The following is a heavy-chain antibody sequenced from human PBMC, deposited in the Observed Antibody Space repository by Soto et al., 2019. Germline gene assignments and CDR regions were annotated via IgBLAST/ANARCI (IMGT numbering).Heavy chain of an antibody. CDR2: ISYDGSNK. J-gene: IGHJ4*02. CDR3: AKDGSYGDYVLLY. V-gene: IGHV3-30*18. CDR1: GFTFSSYG. Sequence: GGSLRLSCAASGFTFSSYGMHWVRQAPGKGLEWVAVISYDGSNKYYADSVKGRFTISRDNSKNTLYLQMNSLRAEDTAVYYCAKDGSYGDYVLLYWGQGTMVTVS. D-gene: IGHD4-17*01.